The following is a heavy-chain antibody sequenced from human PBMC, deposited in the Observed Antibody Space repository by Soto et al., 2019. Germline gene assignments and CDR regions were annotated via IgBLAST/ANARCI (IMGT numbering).Heavy chain of an antibody. CDR2: IDPSDSYT. Sequence: GESLKISCKGSGYSFSSYWIIWVRQMPGKGLEWMGNIDPSDSYTKYSPSFQGHVTISADKSISTAYLQWSSLRASDTAVYYCARRDCSSPSCYLSYYYGVDVWGQGTTVTVSS. J-gene: IGHJ6*02. CDR3: ARRDCSSPSCYLSYYYGVDV. V-gene: IGHV5-10-1*01. D-gene: IGHD2-2*01. CDR1: GYSFSSYW.